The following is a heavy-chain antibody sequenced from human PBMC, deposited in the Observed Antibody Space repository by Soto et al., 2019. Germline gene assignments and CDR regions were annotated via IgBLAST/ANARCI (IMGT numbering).Heavy chain of an antibody. CDR2: IYHGGTT. CDR1: GYSISRGSY. V-gene: IGHV4-38-2*02. D-gene: IGHD6-19*01. CDR3: ARVHVMVVAGSTFDY. Sequence: SETLSLTCTVSGYSISRGSYWAWIRQPPGKGPEWIASIYHGGTTFYNPSLKSRITISVDTSNNQFSLKLASVTAADTAVYYCARVHVMVVAGSTFDYWGHGTLVTVSS. J-gene: IGHJ4*01.